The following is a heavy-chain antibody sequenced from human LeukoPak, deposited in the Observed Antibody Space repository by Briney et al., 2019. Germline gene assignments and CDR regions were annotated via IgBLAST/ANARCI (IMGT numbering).Heavy chain of an antibody. J-gene: IGHJ6*03. CDR2: IRYDGSKK. V-gene: IGHV3-30*02. CDR1: GFIFSSYG. D-gene: IGHD5-18*01. Sequence: GGSLRLSCAASGFIFSSYGMHWVRQAPGKGLEWVAFIRYDGSKKYYADSVKGRFTISRDNSKNTLYLQMNSLRAEDTAVYYCAGGEGYSYVQYYYYYYMDVWGKGTTVTVSS. CDR3: AGGEGYSYVQYYYYYYMDV.